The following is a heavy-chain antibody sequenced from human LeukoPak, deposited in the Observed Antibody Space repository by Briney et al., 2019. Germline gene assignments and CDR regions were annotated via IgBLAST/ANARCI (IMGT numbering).Heavy chain of an antibody. CDR3: ARDLAVAGPFDY. V-gene: IGHV1-69*04. CDR1: GGTFSSYT. Sequence: SVKVSCKASGGTFSSYTISWVRQAPDQGLEWMGRIIPILGIANYAQKFQGRVTITADKSTSTAYMELSSLRSEDTAVYYCARDLAVAGPFDYWGQGTLVTVSS. D-gene: IGHD6-19*01. J-gene: IGHJ4*02. CDR2: IIPILGIA.